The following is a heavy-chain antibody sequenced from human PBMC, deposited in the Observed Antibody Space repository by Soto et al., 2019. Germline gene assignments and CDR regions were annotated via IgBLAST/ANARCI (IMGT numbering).Heavy chain of an antibody. D-gene: IGHD3-22*01. V-gene: IGHV3-23*01. CDR1: GFTFSSYA. CDR3: AKDRPPDYYDSSGYYAY. Sequence: EVQLLESGGGLVQPGGSLRLSCAASGFTFSSYAMSWVRQAPGKGLEWVLAISGSGGSTYYADSVKGRFTISRDNSKNTLYLQMNSLRAEDTAVYYCAKDRPPDYYDSSGYYAYWGQGTLVTVSS. J-gene: IGHJ4*02. CDR2: ISGSGGST.